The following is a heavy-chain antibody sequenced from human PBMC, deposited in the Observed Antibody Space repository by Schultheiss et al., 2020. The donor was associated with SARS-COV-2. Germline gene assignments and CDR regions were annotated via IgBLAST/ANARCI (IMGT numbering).Heavy chain of an antibody. J-gene: IGHJ4*02. CDR2: IVGSGFDT. D-gene: IGHD2-8*01. Sequence: GGSLRLSCAASGFTFSTYAMSWVRQAPGKGLEWVSGIVGSGFDTYYADSVKGRFTISRDNSKNTMYMQMKSVRAEDTAVYYCARDLVYSRSAPDYWGQGTLVTVSS. CDR1: GFTFSTYA. CDR3: ARDLVYSRSAPDY. V-gene: IGHV3-23*01.